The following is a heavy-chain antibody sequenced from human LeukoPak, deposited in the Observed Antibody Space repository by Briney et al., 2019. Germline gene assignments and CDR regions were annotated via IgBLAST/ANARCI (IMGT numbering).Heavy chain of an antibody. D-gene: IGHD6-13*01. CDR1: GGSISSSSYY. V-gene: IGHV4-39*07. J-gene: IGHJ5*02. CDR3: ARDFWADSSSRRAHNWFDP. Sequence: SETLSLTCTVSGGSISSSSYYWGWIRQPPGKGLEWIGSIYYSGSTYYNPSLKSRVTISVDTSKNQFSLKLSSVTAADTAVYYCARDFWADSSSRRAHNWFDPWGQGTLVTVSS. CDR2: IYYSGST.